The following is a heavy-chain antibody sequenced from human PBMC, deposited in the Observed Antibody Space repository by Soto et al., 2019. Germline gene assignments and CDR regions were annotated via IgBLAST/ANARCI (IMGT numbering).Heavy chain of an antibody. V-gene: IGHV3-33*01. CDR1: GFTFSSYG. Sequence: GGFLRLSCAASGFTFSSYGMHWVRQAPGKGLEWVAVIWYDGSNKYYADSVKGRFTISRDNSKNTLYLQMNSLRAEDTAVYYCARDREPDYSNFSHYFDYWGQGTLVTVSS. CDR3: ARDREPDYSNFSHYFDY. J-gene: IGHJ4*02. D-gene: IGHD4-4*01. CDR2: IWYDGSNK.